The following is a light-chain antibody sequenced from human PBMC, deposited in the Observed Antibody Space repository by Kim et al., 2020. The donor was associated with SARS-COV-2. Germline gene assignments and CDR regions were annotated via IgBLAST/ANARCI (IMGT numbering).Light chain of an antibody. CDR2: DAS. V-gene: IGKV3-11*01. CDR1: QSISNN. J-gene: IGKJ4*01. Sequence: LSPGERATISCRASQSISNNLAWYQQKPGQAPRLLIYDASNRATGIPARFSVSGSGTDFTLTISSLEPEDFAVYYCQQRSNWPLTFGGGTKVDIK. CDR3: QQRSNWPLT.